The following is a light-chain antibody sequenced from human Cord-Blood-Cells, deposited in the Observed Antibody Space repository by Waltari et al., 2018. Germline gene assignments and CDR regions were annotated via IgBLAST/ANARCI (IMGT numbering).Light chain of an antibody. Sequence: QSALTQPASVSGSPGQSITISCTGTSSDVGSYNLVSWYQQHPGKAPKLMIYEVSKRPSGVSNRFSGSKSGNTASLTSSGLQAEDEADYYCCSYAGSSTCVFGGGTKLTVL. CDR2: EVS. J-gene: IGLJ3*02. CDR1: SSDVGSYNL. V-gene: IGLV2-23*02. CDR3: CSYAGSSTCV.